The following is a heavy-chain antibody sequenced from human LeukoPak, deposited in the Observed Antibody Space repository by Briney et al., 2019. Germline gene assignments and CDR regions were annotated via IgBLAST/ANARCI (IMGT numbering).Heavy chain of an antibody. V-gene: IGHV4-31*03. CDR3: ARETSVAGILYGMDV. CDR1: GGSISSGGYY. CDR2: IYYSGST. Sequence: TLSLTCTVSGGSISSGGYYWSWIRQHPGKGLEWIGYIYYSGSTYYNPSLKSRVTISVDTSKNQFSLKLSSVTAADTAVYYCARETSVAGILYGMDVWGQGTMVTVSS. D-gene: IGHD4-23*01. J-gene: IGHJ6*02.